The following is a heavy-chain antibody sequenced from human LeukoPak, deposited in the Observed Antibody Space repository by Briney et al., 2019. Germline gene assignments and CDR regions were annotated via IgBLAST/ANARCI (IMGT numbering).Heavy chain of an antibody. CDR1: GFTVSSNY. V-gene: IGHV3-53*01. Sequence: GSLRLSCAASGFTVSSNYMDWVRQAPGKGLEWVSVIYGGGNIYYADSVKGRFTISRDNSKNTLYLQMNSLRAEDTAVYYCARGAGYNYPYYFDYWGQGTLVTVSS. J-gene: IGHJ4*02. CDR3: ARGAGYNYPYYFDY. CDR2: IYGGGNI. D-gene: IGHD5-24*01.